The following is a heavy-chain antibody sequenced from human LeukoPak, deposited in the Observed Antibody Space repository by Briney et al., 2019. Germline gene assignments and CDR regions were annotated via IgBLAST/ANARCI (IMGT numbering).Heavy chain of an antibody. V-gene: IGHV1-46*01. J-gene: IGHJ4*02. Sequence: ASVKVSCKAAGYTFTSYYMHWVRQAPGQGLEWMGIINPTTRSTSYAQKFQGRVTMTRDTSTSTVYMELSSLRSEDTAVYYCARDPPLGLGTPEYYYDYWGQGTLVTVSS. D-gene: IGHD3-16*01. CDR1: GYTFTSYY. CDR2: INPTTRST. CDR3: ARDPPLGLGTPEYYYDY.